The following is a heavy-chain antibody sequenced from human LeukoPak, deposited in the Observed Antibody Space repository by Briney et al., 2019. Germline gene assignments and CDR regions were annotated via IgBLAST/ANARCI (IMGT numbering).Heavy chain of an antibody. J-gene: IGHJ3*02. CDR3: ARHTPFYDSSGYYFASFAFDI. Sequence: PSETLSLTCTVSGGSISSYHWRWIRQPPGKGLEWIGNIYYSGSTNYNPSLKSRVTISVDTSKNQFSLKLISVTAADTAVYYCARHTPFYDSSGYYFASFAFDIWGQGTMVTVS. V-gene: IGHV4-59*08. CDR1: GGSISSYH. CDR2: IYYSGST. D-gene: IGHD3-22*01.